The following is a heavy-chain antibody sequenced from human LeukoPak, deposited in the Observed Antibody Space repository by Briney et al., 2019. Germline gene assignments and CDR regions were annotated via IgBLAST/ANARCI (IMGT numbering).Heavy chain of an antibody. D-gene: IGHD2-15*01. CDR3: ARAVRVYCSGGSCYSYYFDY. Sequence: SETLSLTCTVSGGSISNYYWSWIRQPAGKRLEWIGRIYTSGSTNYNPSLKSRVTMSIDTSKNQFSLKLSSVTAADTAVYYCARAVRVYCSGGSCYSYYFDYWGQGTLVTVSS. CDR1: GGSISNYY. J-gene: IGHJ4*02. CDR2: IYTSGST. V-gene: IGHV4-4*07.